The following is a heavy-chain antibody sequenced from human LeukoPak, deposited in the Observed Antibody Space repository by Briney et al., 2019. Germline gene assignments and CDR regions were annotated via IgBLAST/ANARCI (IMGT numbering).Heavy chain of an antibody. D-gene: IGHD5-18*01. Sequence: SGGSLRLSCAASGFTFSSYGMHWVRQAPGKGLEWVAFIRYDGSNKYYADSVKGRFTISRDNSKNTLYLQMNSLRAEDTALYYSARSGSIYGYFDYWGQGTLVTVSS. CDR2: IRYDGSNK. V-gene: IGHV3-30*02. J-gene: IGHJ4*02. CDR1: GFTFSSYG. CDR3: ARSGSIYGYFDY.